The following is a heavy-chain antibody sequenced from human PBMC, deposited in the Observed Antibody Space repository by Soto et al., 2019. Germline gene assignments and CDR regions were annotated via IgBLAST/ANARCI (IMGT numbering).Heavy chain of an antibody. Sequence: ASVKVSCKASGYTFTSHYIHWVRQAPGQGLEWMGIINPSGGSATYAQKFQGRVDMTRDTSTSTVDMELSSLRSEDAAVYYCARAPPDCSNGAYYPYWFDPWGQGTQVTVSS. V-gene: IGHV1-46*01. CDR2: INPSGGSA. J-gene: IGHJ5*02. CDR3: ARAPPDCSNGAYYPYWFDP. D-gene: IGHD2-8*01. CDR1: GYTFTSHY.